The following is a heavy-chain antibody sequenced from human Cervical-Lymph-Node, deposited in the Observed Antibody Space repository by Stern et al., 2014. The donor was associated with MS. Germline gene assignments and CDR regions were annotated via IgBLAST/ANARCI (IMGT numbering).Heavy chain of an antibody. CDR2: IIPIFGTA. J-gene: IGHJ4*02. V-gene: IGHV1-69*06. CDR1: GGTFSNYA. CDR3: ARDTLTSSGWPYFDY. D-gene: IGHD6-19*01. Sequence: VQLVESGAEVKKPGSSVKVSCKASGGTFSNYAISWVRQAPGQGLEWMGGIIPIFGTANYAQKFQGRVTITADKSTSTAYMELSSLRSEDTAVYYCARDTLTSSGWPYFDYWGQGTLVTVSS.